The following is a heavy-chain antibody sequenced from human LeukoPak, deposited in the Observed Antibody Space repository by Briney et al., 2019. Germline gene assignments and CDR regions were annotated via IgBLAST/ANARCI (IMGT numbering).Heavy chain of an antibody. Sequence: GASVKVSCKASGYTFTSYGISWVRQAPGQGLEWMGWISAYNGNTNYTQKLQGRVTMTTDTSTSTAYMELRSLRSDDTAVYYCASQWQLEGFDYWGQGTLVTVSS. J-gene: IGHJ4*02. V-gene: IGHV1-18*01. D-gene: IGHD6-6*01. CDR2: ISAYNGNT. CDR3: ASQWQLEGFDY. CDR1: GYTFTSYG.